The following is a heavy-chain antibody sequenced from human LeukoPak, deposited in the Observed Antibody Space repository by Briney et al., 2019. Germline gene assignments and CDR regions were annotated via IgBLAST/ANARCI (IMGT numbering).Heavy chain of an antibody. J-gene: IGHJ4*02. D-gene: IGHD1-26*01. CDR3: VRDKGVGRTERFDS. V-gene: IGHV3-53*01. CDR2: ILDNGIT. CDR1: GFSVSSTY. Sequence: GGSLRLSCAVSGFSVSSTYMTWVRHAPGKALQCVSDILDNGITTYADSVKGRFSISRDNSKNTVYLQMNSLSVDDTAFYYCVRDKGVGRTERFDSWGTGTVVTVSS.